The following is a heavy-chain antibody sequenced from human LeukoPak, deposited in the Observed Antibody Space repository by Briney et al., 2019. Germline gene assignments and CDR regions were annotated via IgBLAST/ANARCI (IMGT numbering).Heavy chain of an antibody. Sequence: GGSLRLSCVGSGFIFSTYWMAWVRQAPGKGPEWVANINEDGREERYVDSVRGRFTISRDNSKNTLYLQMNSLRAEDTAVYYCARDGATVTGLRMYYFDYWGQGTLVTVSS. D-gene: IGHD4-17*01. J-gene: IGHJ4*02. V-gene: IGHV3-7*01. CDR2: INEDGREE. CDR1: GFIFSTYW. CDR3: ARDGATVTGLRMYYFDY.